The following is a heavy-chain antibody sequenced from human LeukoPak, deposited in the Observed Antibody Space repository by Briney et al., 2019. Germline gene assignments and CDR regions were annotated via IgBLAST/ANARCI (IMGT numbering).Heavy chain of an antibody. J-gene: IGHJ5*02. CDR1: GFTFSSYS. CDR3: ARGLNDFWSGYAYWFDP. V-gene: IGHV3-21*01. CDR2: ISSSSSYI. Sequence: PGGSLRLSRAASGFTFSSYSMNWVRQAPGKGLEWVSSISSSSSYIYYADSVKGRFTISRDNAKNSLYLQMNRLRAEDTAVYYCARGLNDFWSGYAYWFDPWGQGTLVTVSS. D-gene: IGHD3-3*01.